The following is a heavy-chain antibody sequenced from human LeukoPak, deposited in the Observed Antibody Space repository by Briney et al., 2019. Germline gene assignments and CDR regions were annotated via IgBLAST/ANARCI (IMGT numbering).Heavy chain of an antibody. J-gene: IGHJ6*03. D-gene: IGHD4-11*01. CDR3: ARDMSQDYSNYGYYYYYMDV. V-gene: IGHV4-59*01. CDR1: GGSISSYY. Sequence: PSATLSLTCTVSGGSISSYYWSWIRQPPGKGLEWIGYIYYSGSTNYNPSLKSRVTISVDTSKNQFSLKLSSVTAADTAVYYCARDMSQDYSNYGYYYYYMDVWGKGTTVTVSS. CDR2: IYYSGST.